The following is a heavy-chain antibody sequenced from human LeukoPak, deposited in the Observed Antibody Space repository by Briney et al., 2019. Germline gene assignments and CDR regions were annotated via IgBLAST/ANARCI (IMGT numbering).Heavy chain of an antibody. CDR1: GGSISSGSYY. V-gene: IGHV4-61*02. CDR2: IYTSGST. Sequence: SETLSLTCTVSGGSISSGSYYWSWIRQPAGKGLEWIGRIYTSGSTNYNPSLKSRVTISVDTSKNQFSLKLSSVTAADTAVYFCARRSIYWYFDFWGRGTLVTVSS. J-gene: IGHJ2*01. CDR3: ARRSIYWYFDF. D-gene: IGHD3-10*01.